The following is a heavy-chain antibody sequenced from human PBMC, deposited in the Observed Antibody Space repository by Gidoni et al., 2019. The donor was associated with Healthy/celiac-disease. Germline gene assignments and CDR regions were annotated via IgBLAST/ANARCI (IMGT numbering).Heavy chain of an antibody. CDR2: IYYSGST. CDR3: ARDLGSDYYGSGSYYGMDV. D-gene: IGHD3-10*01. CDR1: GGSISSYY. Sequence: QVQLQESGPGLVKPSETLSLTCTVSGGSISSYYWSWIRQPPGKGLEWIGYIYYSGSTNYNPSLKSPVTISVDTSKNQFSLKLSSVTAADTAVYYCARDLGSDYYGSGSYYGMDVWGQGTTVTVSS. J-gene: IGHJ6*02. V-gene: IGHV4-59*01.